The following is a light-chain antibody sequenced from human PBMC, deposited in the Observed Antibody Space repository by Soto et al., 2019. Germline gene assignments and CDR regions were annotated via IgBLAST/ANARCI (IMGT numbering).Light chain of an antibody. CDR3: RSWDSSLSAYV. J-gene: IGLJ1*01. CDR2: DDN. V-gene: IGLV1-51*01. CDR1: SSNIGGNS. Sequence: QSVLTQPPSVSAAPGQKVTISCSGSSSNIGGNSVSWYQQLPGTAPKLLIYDDNKRPSGIPDRFSGSKSGTSATPGITGFQTGDEADYYCRSWDSSLSAYVFGTGTKVTVL.